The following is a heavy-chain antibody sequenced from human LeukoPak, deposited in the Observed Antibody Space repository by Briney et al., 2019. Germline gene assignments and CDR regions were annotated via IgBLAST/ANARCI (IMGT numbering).Heavy chain of an antibody. D-gene: IGHD3-16*01. Sequence: PETLSLTCTVSGGSISSYYWSWIRQPPGKGLEWIGYIYYSGSTNYNPSLKSRVTISVDTSKNQFSLKLSSVTAADTAVYYCAREVGYYYYMDVWGKGTTVTVSS. V-gene: IGHV4-59*01. CDR2: IYYSGST. CDR1: GGSISSYY. J-gene: IGHJ6*03. CDR3: AREVGYYYYMDV.